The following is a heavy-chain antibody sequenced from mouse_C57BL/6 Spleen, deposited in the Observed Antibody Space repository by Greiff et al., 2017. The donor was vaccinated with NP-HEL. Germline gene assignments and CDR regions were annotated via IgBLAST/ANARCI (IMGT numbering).Heavy chain of an antibody. J-gene: IGHJ1*03. CDR3: AREGSAFYPYWYFDV. Sequence: EVMLVESGGGLVKPGGSLKLSCAASGFTFSSYAMSWVRQTPEKRLEWVATISDGGSYTYYPDNVKGRFTISRDNAKNNLYLQMSHLKSEDTAMYYCAREGSAFYPYWYFDVWGTGTTVTVSS. CDR2: ISDGGSYT. V-gene: IGHV5-4*01. CDR1: GFTFSSYA.